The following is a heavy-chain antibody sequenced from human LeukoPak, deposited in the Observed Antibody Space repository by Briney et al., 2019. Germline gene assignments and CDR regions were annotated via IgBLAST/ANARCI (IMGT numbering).Heavy chain of an antibody. Sequence: GGSLRLSCAASGFTFSSYAMSWVRQAPGKGLEWVSAISGSGASTYYADSVKGRFTISRDNSENTLYLQMNSLRAEDTAVYYCARAQLVRHYYYGMDVWGQGTTVTVSS. CDR1: GFTFSSYA. J-gene: IGHJ6*02. D-gene: IGHD6-13*01. CDR2: ISGSGAST. V-gene: IGHV3-23*01. CDR3: ARAQLVRHYYYGMDV.